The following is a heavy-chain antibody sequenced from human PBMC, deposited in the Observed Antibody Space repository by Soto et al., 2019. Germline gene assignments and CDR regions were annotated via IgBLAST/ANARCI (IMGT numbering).Heavy chain of an antibody. J-gene: IGHJ5*02. CDR3: ARVVPCAEAWFGP. V-gene: IGHV1-18*01. Sequence: ASVTVSCKTAGYTCSNYGMTWVRQETGKPLEGLGGSGLCSDGTNYAQRWQGRVSMTTDTATTTASMERRSLRSDDTAVYYCARVVPCAEAWFGPLGQGTLVAVSS. CDR2: SGLCSDGT. CDR1: GYTCSNYG. D-gene: IGHD2-2*01.